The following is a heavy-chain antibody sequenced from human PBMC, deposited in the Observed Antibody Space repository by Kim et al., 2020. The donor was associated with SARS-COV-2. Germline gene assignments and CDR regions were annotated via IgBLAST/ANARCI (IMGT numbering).Heavy chain of an antibody. CDR2: INHSGST. D-gene: IGHD5-18*01. J-gene: IGHJ4*02. CDR3: ARGRVATITRGGYSYGYGLLDY. Sequence: SETLSLTCAVYGGSFSGYYWSWIRQPPGKGLEWIGEINHSGSTNYNPSLKSRVTISVDTSKNQFSLKLSSVTAADTAVYYCARGRVATITRGGYSYGYGLLDYWGQGTLVTVSS. V-gene: IGHV4-34*01. CDR1: GGSFSGYY.